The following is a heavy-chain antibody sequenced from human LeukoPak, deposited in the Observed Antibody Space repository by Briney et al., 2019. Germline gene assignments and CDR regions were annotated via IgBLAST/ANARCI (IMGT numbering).Heavy chain of an antibody. V-gene: IGHV3-43*02. CDR2: IHADGGRT. J-gene: IGHJ6*02. CDR1: GFAFADYA. CDR3: STWAFYHGLDF. Sequence: GGSLRLSCAASGFAFADYAMHWVRQIPGKGLECVAHIHADGGRTFYADSVKGRFTVSRDNDKNSLFLQMDSLTSDDTALYYCSTWAFYHGLDFWGQGATVIVSS. D-gene: IGHD2/OR15-2a*01.